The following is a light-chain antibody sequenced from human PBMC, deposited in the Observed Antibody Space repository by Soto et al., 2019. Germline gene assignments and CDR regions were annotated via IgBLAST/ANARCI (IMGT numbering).Light chain of an antibody. CDR1: ALPKQY. CDR3: QSADSSGTKV. V-gene: IGLV3-25*03. CDR2: KDS. J-gene: IGLJ3*02. Sequence: SYELTLPPSVSVSPGQTARITCSGDALPKQYAYWYQQKPGQAPVLVIYKDSERPSGIPERFSGSSSGTTVTLTISGVQTEDDADYYCQSADSSGTKVFGEGTTLTVL.